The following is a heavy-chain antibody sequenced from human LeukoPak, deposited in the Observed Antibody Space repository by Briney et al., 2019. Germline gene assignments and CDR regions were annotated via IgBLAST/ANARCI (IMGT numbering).Heavy chain of an antibody. CDR2: IYYSGST. J-gene: IGHJ3*02. Sequence: SETLSLTCTVSGGSISSSSYYWGWIRQPPGKGLEWIGSIYYSGSTYYNPSLKSRVTISVDTSKNQFSLKLSSVTAADTAVYYCARASGGSYSAFDIWGQGTMVTVSS. D-gene: IGHD1-26*01. CDR1: GGSISSSSYY. V-gene: IGHV4-39*07. CDR3: ARASGGSYSAFDI.